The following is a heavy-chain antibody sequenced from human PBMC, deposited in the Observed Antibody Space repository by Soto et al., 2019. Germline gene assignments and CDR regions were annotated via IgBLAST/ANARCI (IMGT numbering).Heavy chain of an antibody. CDR2: IVPLSGTP. CDR3: ARDWRQMSRGGFFDY. J-gene: IGHJ4*02. CDR1: GGNSNSYS. D-gene: IGHD3-16*01. V-gene: IGHV1-69*06. Sequence: QVRLVQSGAEVKKPGSSVKLSCKVSGGNSNSYSIAWVRQAPGQGLQWLGTIVPLSGTPNHAQQFQARVTITADTSTSTASLELSSLRSEETASYYCARDWRQMSRGGFFDYWGQGSLVTMSS.